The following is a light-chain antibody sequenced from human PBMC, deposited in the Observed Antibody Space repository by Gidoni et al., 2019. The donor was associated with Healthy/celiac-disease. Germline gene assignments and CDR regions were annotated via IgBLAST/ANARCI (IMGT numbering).Light chain of an antibody. J-gene: IGLJ2*01. CDR2: GSS. Sequence: QSALTQPPSVSGAPGHRVTISCTGSSSNTGAGYDVHGYQQLPGTAPTLLIYGSSNRPSGVPGRFSGSKSGTSASLAITGLQAEDEADYYCQSYDSSLSAYVVFGGGTKLTVL. CDR1: SSNTGAGYD. V-gene: IGLV1-40*01. CDR3: QSYDSSLSAYVV.